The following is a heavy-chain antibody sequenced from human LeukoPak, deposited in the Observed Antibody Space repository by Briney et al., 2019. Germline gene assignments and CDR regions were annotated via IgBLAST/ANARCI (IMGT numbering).Heavy chain of an antibody. J-gene: IGHJ6*03. D-gene: IGHD7-27*01. CDR2: ISSSSSYI. CDR3: ARDLGQYYYYYMDV. CDR1: GFTFSSYS. V-gene: IGHV3-21*01. Sequence: GGSLRLSCAPSGFTFSSYSMNWVRQAPGKGLEWVSSISSSSSYIYYADSVKGRFTISRDSAKNSLYLQMNSLRAEDTAVYYCARDLGQYYYYYMDVWGKGTTVTFS.